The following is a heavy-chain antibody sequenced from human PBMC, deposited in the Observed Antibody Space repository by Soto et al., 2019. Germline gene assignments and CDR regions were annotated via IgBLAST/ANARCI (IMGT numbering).Heavy chain of an antibody. CDR2: ISSSSSYI. Sequence: GGSLRLSCAASGFTFSSYSMNWVRQAPGKGLEWVSSISSSSSYIYYADSVKGRFTISRDNAKNSLYLQMNSLRAEDTAGYYCARDLHPRGSSSAAFDIWGQGTMVTVSS. J-gene: IGHJ3*02. V-gene: IGHV3-21*01. D-gene: IGHD6-6*01. CDR1: GFTFSSYS. CDR3: ARDLHPRGSSSAAFDI.